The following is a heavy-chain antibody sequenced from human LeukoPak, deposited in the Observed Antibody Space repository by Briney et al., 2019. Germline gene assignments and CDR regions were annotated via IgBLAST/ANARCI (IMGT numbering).Heavy chain of an antibody. CDR3: ARAEYCYYCGMDV. Sequence: GGSLRLSCAASGFTFNTYWMSWVRQAPGKGLEWVANIKQDGSEKYYVDSVKGRFTISRDNAKNSLYLQMNSLRAEDTAVYYCARAEYCYYCGMDVWGQGTTVTVSS. V-gene: IGHV3-7*03. CDR2: IKQDGSEK. CDR1: GFTFNTYW. J-gene: IGHJ6*02. D-gene: IGHD2/OR15-2a*01.